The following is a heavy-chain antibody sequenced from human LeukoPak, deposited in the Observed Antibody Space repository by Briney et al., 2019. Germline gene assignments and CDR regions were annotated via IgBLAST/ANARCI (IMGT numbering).Heavy chain of an antibody. Sequence: SGGSLRLSCAASGFTFSSYAMNWVRQAPGKGLEWVSGISGSGGSTNYADSAKGRFTISRDSSKNTLYLQMNSLRAEDTAVYYCAKVSNYYYYYGMDVWGQGTTVTVSS. CDR1: GFTFSSYA. CDR3: AKVSNYYYYYGMDV. J-gene: IGHJ6*02. V-gene: IGHV3-23*01. CDR2: ISGSGGST.